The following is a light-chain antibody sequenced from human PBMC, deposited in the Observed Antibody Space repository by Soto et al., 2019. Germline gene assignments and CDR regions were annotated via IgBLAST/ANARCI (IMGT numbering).Light chain of an antibody. CDR1: QSVSSSY. V-gene: IGKV3-20*01. CDR3: QQYGSSAWT. CDR2: GAS. J-gene: IGKJ1*01. Sequence: EIVLTQSPGTLSLSPGERATLSCRASQSVSSSYLAWYQQKPGQAPRLLIYGASSRATGIPDRFSGSGSGTDFTLTISRLEHEDIAVYYCQQYGSSAWTFGQGTKVEI.